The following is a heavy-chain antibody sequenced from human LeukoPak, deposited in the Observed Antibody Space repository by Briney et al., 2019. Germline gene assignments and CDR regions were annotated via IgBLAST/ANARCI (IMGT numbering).Heavy chain of an antibody. CDR3: ARGGKWLGYFDY. CDR2: IYDSGST. Sequence: SETLSLTCSVSGGSVSSYYWSWIRQPPGKGLEWIGYIYDSGSTNYNPSLKSRVTISVDTSKNQFSLKLSSVTAADTAVYYCARGGKWLGYFDYWGQGTLVTVSS. J-gene: IGHJ4*02. V-gene: IGHV4-59*02. D-gene: IGHD5-12*01. CDR1: GGSVSSYY.